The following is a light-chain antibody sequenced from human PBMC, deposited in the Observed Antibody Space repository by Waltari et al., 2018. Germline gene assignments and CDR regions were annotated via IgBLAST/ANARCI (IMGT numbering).Light chain of an antibody. Sequence: DIVLTQSPATLSLSPGERATLSCRASQSVANFLAWYQQIPGQAPRLLIYDVSNRATDIPARCSGSGFATDFTLTISDVEPEDIAVYYCQQRNKWPLTFGGGTKVEIK. CDR1: QSVANF. J-gene: IGKJ4*01. V-gene: IGKV3-11*01. CDR2: DVS. CDR3: QQRNKWPLT.